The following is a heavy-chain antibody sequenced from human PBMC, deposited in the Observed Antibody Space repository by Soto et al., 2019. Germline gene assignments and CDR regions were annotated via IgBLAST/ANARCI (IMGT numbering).Heavy chain of an antibody. CDR1: GGSISSYY. V-gene: IGHV4-59*08. CDR2: IYYSGST. J-gene: IGHJ4*02. Sequence: SETLSLTCTVSGGSISSYYWSWIRQPPGKGLEWIGYIYYSGSTNYNPSLKSRVTISVDTSKNQFSLKLSSVTAADTAVYYCARCLRNWNDVDDYYFDYWGQGTLVTVSS. CDR3: ARCLRNWNDVDDYYFDY. D-gene: IGHD1-1*01.